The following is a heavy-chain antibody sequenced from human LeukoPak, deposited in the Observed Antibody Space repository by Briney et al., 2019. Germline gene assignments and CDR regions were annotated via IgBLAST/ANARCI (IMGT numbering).Heavy chain of an antibody. Sequence: SETLSLTCTVSGGSISSYYWSWIRQPPGKGLEWVGHIYYRGSTNHIPSLKSPVTISVDTSKNQFSLNLSSVTAADTAVYYCARDPSGYRNDAFDIWGQGTMVTVSS. D-gene: IGHD1-14*01. CDR1: GGSISSYY. CDR3: ARDPSGYRNDAFDI. J-gene: IGHJ3*02. CDR2: IYYRGST. V-gene: IGHV4-59*01.